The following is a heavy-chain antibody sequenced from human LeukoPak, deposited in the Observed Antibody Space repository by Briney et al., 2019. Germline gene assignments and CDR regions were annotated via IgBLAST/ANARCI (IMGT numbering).Heavy chain of an antibody. V-gene: IGHV3-23*01. D-gene: IGHD4-17*01. Sequence: GGSLRLSCAASGFTFSSYAMSWVRQAPGKGLEWVSAISGSGGSTYYADSVKGRFTISRDNSKNTLYLQMNSLRAEDTAVYYYAVSVRAYYYYGMDVWGQGTTVTVSS. CDR1: GFTFSSYA. CDR3: AVSVRAYYYYGMDV. J-gene: IGHJ6*02. CDR2: ISGSGGST.